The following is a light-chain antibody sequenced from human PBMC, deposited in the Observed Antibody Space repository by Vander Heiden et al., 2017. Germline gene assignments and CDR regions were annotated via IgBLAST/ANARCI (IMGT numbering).Light chain of an antibody. V-gene: IGLV3-25*03. J-gene: IGLJ1*01. CDR3: QSADSSGTYV. Sequence: SYELTQPLSVSVSPGQTARITCPGDALPTQYAYWYQQKPGQAPVLVIYNDSERPSVLPERFSGSSSGTTVTLTISGVQAEDEADYYCQSADSSGTYVFGTGTKVTVL. CDR1: ALPTQY. CDR2: NDS.